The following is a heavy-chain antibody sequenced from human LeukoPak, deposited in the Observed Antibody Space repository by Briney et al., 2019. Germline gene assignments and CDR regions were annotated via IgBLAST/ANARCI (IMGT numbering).Heavy chain of an antibody. D-gene: IGHD3-10*01. CDR3: ARIGITMVRGVMYWFDP. J-gene: IGHJ5*02. Sequence: ASVKVSCKASGYTFTSYAMHWVRQAPGQGLEWMGWINAGNGNTKYSQKFQGRVTITRDTSASTAYMELSSLRSEDTAVYYCARIGITMVRGVMYWFDPWGQGTLVTVSS. V-gene: IGHV1-3*01. CDR2: INAGNGNT. CDR1: GYTFTSYA.